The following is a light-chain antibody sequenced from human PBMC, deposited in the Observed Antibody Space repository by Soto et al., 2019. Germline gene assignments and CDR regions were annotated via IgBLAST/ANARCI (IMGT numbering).Light chain of an antibody. J-gene: IGLJ3*02. CDR1: SSDVGSYNL. Sequence: QSALTQPASVSGSPGQSITISCTGTSSDVGSYNLVSWYQQHPGKAPKLVIYEGTKRPSGVSNRFSGSKSGNTASLTISGLQAEDESDYYCCSYAGSTTWVFGGGTKVTFL. CDR3: CSYAGSTTWV. CDR2: EGT. V-gene: IGLV2-23*01.